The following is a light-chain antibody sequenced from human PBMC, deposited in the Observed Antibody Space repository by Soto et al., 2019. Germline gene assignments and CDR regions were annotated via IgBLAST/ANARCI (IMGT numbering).Light chain of an antibody. CDR2: DAS. CDR3: QQRRNWPTT. V-gene: IGKV3-11*01. CDR1: QSVSSD. Sequence: EIVLTQSPGTLSLSPGERATLSCRASQSVSSDLAWYHQKPGQAPRLLVYDASNRATGIPARFSGSGSGTDFTLTISSLEPEDFAFYYCQQRRNWPTTFGQGTKVDIK. J-gene: IGKJ1*01.